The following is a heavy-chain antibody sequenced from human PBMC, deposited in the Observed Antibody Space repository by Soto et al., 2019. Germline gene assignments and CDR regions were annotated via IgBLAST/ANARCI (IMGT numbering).Heavy chain of an antibody. V-gene: IGHV3-23*01. Sequence: GGSLRLSCAASGFTFNTYPMSWVRQAPGKGLEWVSAIGGPGFDTYYADSVKGRFTISRDNSKNTLYLQMNSLRAEDTAVYYCAKNNLPITMIVVVITHYYGMDVWGQGTTVTVSS. D-gene: IGHD3-22*01. CDR1: GFTFNTYP. J-gene: IGHJ6*02. CDR2: IGGPGFDT. CDR3: AKNNLPITMIVVVITHYYGMDV.